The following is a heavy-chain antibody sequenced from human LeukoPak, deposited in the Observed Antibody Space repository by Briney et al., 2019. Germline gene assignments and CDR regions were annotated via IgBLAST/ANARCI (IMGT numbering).Heavy chain of an antibody. J-gene: IGHJ4*02. CDR2: ITSSSTYI. Sequence: GGSLRLSCAASGFSFSSHSMNWVRQAPGEGLEWVSIITSSSTYIDYADSVRGRFTISRDDAKNSLFLQMNSLRAEDTALYYCARGSGSSAWLIDYWGQGAPVTVSS. V-gene: IGHV3-21*01. D-gene: IGHD1-26*01. CDR1: GFSFSSHS. CDR3: ARGSGSSAWLIDY.